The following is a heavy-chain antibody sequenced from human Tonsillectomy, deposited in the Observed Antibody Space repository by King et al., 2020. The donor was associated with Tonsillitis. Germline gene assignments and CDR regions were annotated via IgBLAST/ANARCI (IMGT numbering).Heavy chain of an antibody. V-gene: IGHV3-23*04. J-gene: IGHJ4*02. D-gene: IGHD2-15*01. CDR1: GFTFIRYA. CDR2: ISGSGGST. CDR3: AKGVWVVAATNSLDY. Sequence: VQLVESGGGLVQPGGSLRLSCAASGFTFIRYAMSWVRQAPGEGLEWFSAISGSGGSTYDADSVKGRFTISRDNSKNTLYLQMNSLRAEDTAVYYCAKGVWVVAATNSLDYWGQGTLVTVSS.